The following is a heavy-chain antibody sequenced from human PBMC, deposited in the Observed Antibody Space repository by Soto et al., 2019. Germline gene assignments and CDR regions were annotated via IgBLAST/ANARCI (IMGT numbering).Heavy chain of an antibody. CDR2: IRSKTYGGTT. Sequence: LRLSCAPSGFTFGDYPMSWVRQAPGKGLEWLGFIRSKTYGGTTEYAASVEGRFTISRDDSKSIAYLQMNSLKTEDTAVYYCTRLRGYSYGYSDYWGQGTLVTVSS. CDR3: TRLRGYSYGYSDY. CDR1: GFTFGDYP. D-gene: IGHD5-18*01. V-gene: IGHV3-49*04. J-gene: IGHJ4*02.